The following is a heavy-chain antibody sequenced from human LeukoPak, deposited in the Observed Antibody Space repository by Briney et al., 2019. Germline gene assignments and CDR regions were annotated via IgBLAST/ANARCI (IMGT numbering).Heavy chain of an antibody. D-gene: IGHD3-10*01. CDR1: GFSISSGYN. CDR2: IYHSGNT. Sequence: NPSETLSLTCTVSGFSISSGYNWGWIRQPPGKGPDSIGTIYHSGNTYYNPSLKSRVTISIDTSKNQFSLELTSVTAADTAVYYCARDEVHYGSGNYYNYWGQGTLVTVSS. J-gene: IGHJ4*02. CDR3: ARDEVHYGSGNYYNY. V-gene: IGHV4-38-2*02.